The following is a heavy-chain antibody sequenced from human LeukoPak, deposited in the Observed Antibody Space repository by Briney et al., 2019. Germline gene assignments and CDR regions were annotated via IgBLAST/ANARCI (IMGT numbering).Heavy chain of an antibody. CDR2: INAGNGNT. Sequence: GASVKVSCKASGYTFTSYAMHWVRQAPGQRLEWMGWINAGNGNTKYSQKFQGRVTMTRNTSISTAYMELSSLRSEDTAVYYCARVSQSYYYYYGMDVWGQGTTVTVSS. V-gene: IGHV1-3*01. CDR3: ARVSQSYYYYYGMDV. J-gene: IGHJ6*02. CDR1: GYTFTSYA.